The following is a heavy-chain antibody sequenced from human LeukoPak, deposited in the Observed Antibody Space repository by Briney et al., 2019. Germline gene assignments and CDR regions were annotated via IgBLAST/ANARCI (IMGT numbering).Heavy chain of an antibody. J-gene: IGHJ5*02. CDR2: IVPIFGTA. V-gene: IGHV1-69*05. D-gene: IGHD1-1*01. CDR3: ARDRGTLWNRLLSP. Sequence: SVKVSCNASGGTFSSYAISWVRQAPGQGLEWMGRIVPIFGTANYAQKFQGRVTITTDESTSTAYMELSSLRSEDTAVYYCARDRGTLWNRLLSPWGQGTLVTVSS. CDR1: GGTFSSYA.